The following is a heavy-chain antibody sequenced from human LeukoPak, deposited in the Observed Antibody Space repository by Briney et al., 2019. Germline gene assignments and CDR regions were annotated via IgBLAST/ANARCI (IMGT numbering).Heavy chain of an antibody. D-gene: IGHD6-13*01. CDR3: ARGRWAPFDC. V-gene: IGHV3-7*01. Sequence: GGSLRLSCAASGFTFGSYCMTWVRQAPGKGLEWVANIKQDGSEKNYVASVKGRFTISRDNAKNSLYLQMNSLRAEDTALYYCARGRWAPFDCWGQGTLVTVSS. J-gene: IGHJ4*02. CDR1: GFTFGSYC. CDR2: IKQDGSEK.